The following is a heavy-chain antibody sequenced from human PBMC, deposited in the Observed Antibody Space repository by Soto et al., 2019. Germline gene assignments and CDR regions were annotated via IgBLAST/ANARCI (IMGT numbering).Heavy chain of an antibody. J-gene: IGHJ6*02. CDR2: IYSTGST. D-gene: IGHD1-7*01. V-gene: IGHV4-59*01. CDR3: ARENYKHLRYYYGMDV. CDR1: CGSISSFY. Sequence: QVQLLESGPGLVKPSETLSLTCTVSCGSISSFYWSWIRQPPGKGLEWIGYIYSTGSTNYNPSFKNRVTISLVTPKNQFSLRLTSVTAADTAVYYCARENYKHLRYYYGMDVWGQGTTVTVSS.